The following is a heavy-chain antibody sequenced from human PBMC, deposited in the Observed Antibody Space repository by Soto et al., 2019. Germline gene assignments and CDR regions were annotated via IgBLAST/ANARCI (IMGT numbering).Heavy chain of an antibody. V-gene: IGHV1-69*13. J-gene: IGHJ6*02. D-gene: IGHD2-15*01. CDR2: IIPMFGTA. Sequence: SVKVSCKASGDTFSRSGISWVRQAPGQGLEWLGGIIPMFGTANYIQKLETRITITADDSTSTAYMELKRLRSVDTAVYYCARVRSTVVLFGNYGMDVWGQGTTVTVSS. CDR3: ARVRSTVVLFGNYGMDV. CDR1: GDTFSRSG.